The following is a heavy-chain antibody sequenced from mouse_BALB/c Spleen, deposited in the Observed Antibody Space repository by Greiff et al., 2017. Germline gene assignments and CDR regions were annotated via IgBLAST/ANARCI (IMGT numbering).Heavy chain of an antibody. CDR2: IWSGGST. CDR3: ARDVHYYGFFDY. V-gene: IGHV2-2*02. CDR1: GFSLTSYG. D-gene: IGHD1-2*01. Sequence: VKLMESGPGLVAPSQSLSITCTVSGFSLTSYGVHWVRQSPGKGLEWLGVIWSGGSTDYNAAFISRLSISKDNSKSQVFFKMNSLQANDTAIYYCARDVHYYGFFDYWGQGTTLTVSS. J-gene: IGHJ2*01.